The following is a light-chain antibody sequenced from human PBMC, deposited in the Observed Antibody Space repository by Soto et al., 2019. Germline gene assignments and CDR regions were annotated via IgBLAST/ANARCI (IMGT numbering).Light chain of an antibody. V-gene: IGKV1-33*01. CDR2: DAS. CDR3: QQYDNLPPFT. J-gene: IGKJ3*01. CDR1: QDISNY. Sequence: DLQMTQSPSSLSASVGDRVTITCQASQDISNYLNWCQQKPGKAPKLLIYDASNLETGVPSRFSGSGSGTDFTFTISSLQPEDIATYYCQQYDNLPPFTFGPGTKVDIK.